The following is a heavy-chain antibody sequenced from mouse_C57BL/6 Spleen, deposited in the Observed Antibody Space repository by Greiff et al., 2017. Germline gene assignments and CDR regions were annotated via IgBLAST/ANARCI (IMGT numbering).Heavy chain of an antibody. CDR2: INPNSGTT. J-gene: IGHJ3*01. V-gene: IGHV1-39*01. D-gene: IGHD2-4*01. CDR3: ARSRRGEYDFSWFAY. CDR1: GYSFTDYN. Sequence: VQLKQSGPELVKPGASVKISCKASGYSFTDYNMNWVKQSNGKSLEWIGLINPNSGTTSSNQKFKGTATLTVSQSSSTAYMQLNSLTAEDSAVYDCARSRRGEYDFSWFAYWGQGTLVTVSA.